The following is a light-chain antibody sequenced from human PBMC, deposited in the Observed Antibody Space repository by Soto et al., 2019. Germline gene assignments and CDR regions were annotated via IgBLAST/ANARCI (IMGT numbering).Light chain of an antibody. J-gene: IGKJ1*01. CDR1: QYINTR. V-gene: IGKV3D-11*01. CDR2: QTS. Sequence: EIGLTQSPATLSSFPGDRVTLSCRASQYINTRLAWYQHRPGQAPRLLIYQTSIRAAGIPARFSASGTGTDFTLTISDVQPEDSATYYCLQDINYPWTFGQGTKVDIK. CDR3: LQDINYPWT.